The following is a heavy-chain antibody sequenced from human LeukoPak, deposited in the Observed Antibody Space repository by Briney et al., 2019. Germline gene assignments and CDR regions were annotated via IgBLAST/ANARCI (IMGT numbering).Heavy chain of an antibody. V-gene: IGHV1-2*02. Sequence: ASVKVSCKASGYTFTGYYMHWVRQAPGQGLEWMGWINPNSVGTNYAQKFRGRVTMTRETSISTAYMERSRVRSDDTAVYYCARGQHRSPHVLRYFDWLLYWFAPWGQGTLVTVSS. CDR2: INPNSVGT. D-gene: IGHD3-9*01. J-gene: IGHJ5*02. CDR1: GYTFTGYY. CDR3: ARGQHRSPHVLRYFDWLLYWFAP.